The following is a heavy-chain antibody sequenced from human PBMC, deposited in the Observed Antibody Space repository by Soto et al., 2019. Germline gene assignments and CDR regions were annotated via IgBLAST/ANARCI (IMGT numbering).Heavy chain of an antibody. D-gene: IGHD5-12*01. CDR3: ARDAYSAYDYADY. CDR1: GYTFTSYG. V-gene: IGHV1-18*01. CDR2: ISGYNGNT. J-gene: IGHJ4*02. Sequence: QVQLVQSGGEVKKPGASVKVSCKASGYTFTSYGISWVRQAPGQGLEWMGWISGYNGNTNYAQKLQDRVIMTTDTPTNTAYLELRSLRYDDTAVYYCARDAYSAYDYADYWGQGTLVTVSS.